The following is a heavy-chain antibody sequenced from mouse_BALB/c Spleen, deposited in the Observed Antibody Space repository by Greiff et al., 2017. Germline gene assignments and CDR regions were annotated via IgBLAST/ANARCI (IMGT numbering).Heavy chain of an antibody. CDR3: ARWGLITTVVATYYWYFDV. V-gene: IGHV3-8*02. J-gene: IGHJ1*01. Sequence: VQLKQSGPSLVKPSQTLSLTCSVTGDSITSGYWNWIRKFPGNKLEYMGYISYSGSTYYNPSLKSRISITRDTSKNQYYLQLNSVTTEDTATYYCARWGLITTVVATYYWYFDVWGAGTTVTVSS. CDR1: GDSITSGY. D-gene: IGHD1-1*01. CDR2: ISYSGST.